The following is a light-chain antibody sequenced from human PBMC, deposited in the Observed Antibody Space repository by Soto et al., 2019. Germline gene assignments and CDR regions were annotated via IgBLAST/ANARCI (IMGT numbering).Light chain of an antibody. Sequence: QSALTQPASVSGSPGQSITIPCTGTSSDVGGYNYVSWYQQLPGKAPKLLIYEVSNRPSGVSNRFSGSKSGNTASLTISGLQAEDEADYYCSSYAGSNNRVFGTGTKVTVL. J-gene: IGLJ1*01. CDR3: SSYAGSNNRV. CDR2: EVS. CDR1: SSDVGGYNY. V-gene: IGLV2-14*01.